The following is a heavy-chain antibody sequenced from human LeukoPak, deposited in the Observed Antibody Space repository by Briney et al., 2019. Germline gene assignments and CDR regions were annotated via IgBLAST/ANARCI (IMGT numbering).Heavy chain of an antibody. J-gene: IGHJ6*02. D-gene: IGHD4-17*01. Sequence: SETLSLTCAVYGGSFSGYYWSWIRQPPGKGLEWIGEINHSGSTNYSPSLKSRVTISVDTSKNQFSLKLSSVTAADTAVYYCARRNGDLTPYYYYGMDVWGQGTTVTVSS. V-gene: IGHV4-34*01. CDR1: GGSFSGYY. CDR2: INHSGST. CDR3: ARRNGDLTPYYYYGMDV.